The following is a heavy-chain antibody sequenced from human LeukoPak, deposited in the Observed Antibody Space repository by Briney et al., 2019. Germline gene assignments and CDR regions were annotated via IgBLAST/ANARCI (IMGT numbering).Heavy chain of an antibody. Sequence: ASVKVSCKASGYTFTSYGISWVRQAPGQGLEWMGWISAYNGNTNYAQKLQGRVTMTTDTSTSTAYMELRSLRSDDTAVYYCAREGTIFGVIITYSFDYWGQGTLVTVSS. J-gene: IGHJ4*02. D-gene: IGHD3-3*01. CDR1: GYTFTSYG. CDR3: AREGTIFGVIITYSFDY. V-gene: IGHV1-18*01. CDR2: ISAYNGNT.